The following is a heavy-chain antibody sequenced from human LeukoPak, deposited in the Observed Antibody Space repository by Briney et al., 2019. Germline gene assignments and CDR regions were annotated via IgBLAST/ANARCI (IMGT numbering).Heavy chain of an antibody. D-gene: IGHD3-10*01. J-gene: IGHJ5*02. CDR3: ARGSWVRGVIIPPSGRKNWFDP. CDR2: INPSGGST. CDR1: GYTFTSYY. V-gene: IGHV1-46*01. Sequence: ASVKVSCKASGYTFTSYYMHWVRQAPGQGLEWMGIINPSGGSTSYAQKFQGRVTMTRDTSISTAYMELSRLRSDDTAVYYCARGSWVRGVIIPPSGRKNWFDPWGQGTLVTVSS.